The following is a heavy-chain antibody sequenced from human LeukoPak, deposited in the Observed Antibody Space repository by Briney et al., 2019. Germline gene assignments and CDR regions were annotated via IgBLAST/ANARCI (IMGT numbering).Heavy chain of an antibody. D-gene: IGHD2-15*01. V-gene: IGHV3-23*01. J-gene: IGHJ4*02. CDR3: AKASLGHCSGAFCYHFDS. Sequence: GGSLRLSCSASGSTFSTYAMSGVRQTPEKGLEWVAAISGSNPGTYHANSVKGRFTIARDNSKNTLHLQMNGLRAEDTAIYYCAKASLGHCSGAFCYHFDSWGQGTLVTVSS. CDR2: ISGSNPGT. CDR1: GSTFSTYA.